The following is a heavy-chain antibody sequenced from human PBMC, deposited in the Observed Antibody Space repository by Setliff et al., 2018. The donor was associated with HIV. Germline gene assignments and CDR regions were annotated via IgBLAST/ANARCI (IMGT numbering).Heavy chain of an antibody. CDR3: VRVFYDATDYYAPLFDY. V-gene: IGHV4-59*11. CDR1: GGSISGHY. CDR2: MFSSGSV. D-gene: IGHD3-22*01. Sequence: PSETLSLTCSVSGGSISGHYWGWVRQPPGKGLEWIWYMFSSGSVQYNSSLQSRVSMSADTSKNQFSLRLTSVTVEDTAVYFCVRVFYDATDYYAPLFDYWGQGTLVTVSS. J-gene: IGHJ4*02.